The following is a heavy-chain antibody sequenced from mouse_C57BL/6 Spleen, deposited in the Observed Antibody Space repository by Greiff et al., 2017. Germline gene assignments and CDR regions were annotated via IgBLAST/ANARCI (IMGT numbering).Heavy chain of an antibody. Sequence: QVQLQPSGAELARPGASVKLSCKASGYTFTSYGISWVKQRTGQGLEWIGEIYPRSGNTYYNEKFKGKATLTADKSSSTAYMELRSLTSEDSAVYFCAREGATVVATDWYFDVWGTGTTVTVSS. CDR2: IYPRSGNT. D-gene: IGHD1-1*01. V-gene: IGHV1-81*01. J-gene: IGHJ1*03. CDR1: GYTFTSYG. CDR3: AREGATVVATDWYFDV.